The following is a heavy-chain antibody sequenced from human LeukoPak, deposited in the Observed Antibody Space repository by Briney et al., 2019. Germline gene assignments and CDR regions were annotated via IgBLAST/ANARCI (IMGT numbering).Heavy chain of an antibody. CDR2: ISSSSSYI. CDR3: ARGTRPKWGEGLPNIVVVPAAQGWFDP. V-gene: IGHV3-21*01. J-gene: IGHJ5*02. Sequence: PGGSLRLSCAASGFTFSSYSMNWVRQAPGKGLEWVSSISSSSSYIYYADSVKGRFTISRDNAKNSLYLQMNSLRAEDTAVYYCARGTRPKWGEGLPNIVVVPAAQGWFDPWGQGTLVTVSS. CDR1: GFTFSSYS. D-gene: IGHD2-2*01.